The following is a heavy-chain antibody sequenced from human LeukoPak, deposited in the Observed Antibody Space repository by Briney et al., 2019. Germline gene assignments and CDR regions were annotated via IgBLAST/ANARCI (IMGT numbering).Heavy chain of an antibody. Sequence: PGGSLRLSCAASGFTFDDYAMHWVRHVPGKGLEWVSSISWNSGSINYAESVTGRFTISRDNVKNSLHLAMNSLRPEDTALYYCARDSGRYEGFYFDSWGPGTLVTVSS. CDR1: GFTFDDYA. CDR3: ARDSGRYEGFYFDS. V-gene: IGHV3-9*01. CDR2: ISWNSGSI. J-gene: IGHJ4*02. D-gene: IGHD1-26*01.